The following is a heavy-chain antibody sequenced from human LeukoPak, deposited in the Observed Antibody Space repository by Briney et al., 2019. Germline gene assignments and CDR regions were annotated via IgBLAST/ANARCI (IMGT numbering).Heavy chain of an antibody. Sequence: SETLSLTCAVYGGSFSGYYWSWIRQPPGKGLEWIGEINHSGSTNYNASLKSRVTKSVDTSKNQFSLKLSSVTAADTAVYYCARIPSSRRVIDYWGQGTLVTVSS. CDR2: INHSGST. CDR3: ARIPSSRRVIDY. D-gene: IGHD2-2*01. J-gene: IGHJ4*02. CDR1: GGSFSGYY. V-gene: IGHV4-34*01.